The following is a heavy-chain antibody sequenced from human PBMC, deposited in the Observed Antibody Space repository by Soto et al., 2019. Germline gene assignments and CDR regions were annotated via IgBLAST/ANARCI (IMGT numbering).Heavy chain of an antibody. D-gene: IGHD4-17*01. CDR3: ARHDGDYGHYYYGMDA. Sequence: GESLKISCKGSGYSFTSYWISWVRQMPGKGLEWMGRIDPSDSYTNYSPSFQGHVAISADKSISTAYLQWSSLKASDTAMYYCARHDGDYGHYYYGMDAWGQGTTVTVSS. V-gene: IGHV5-10-1*01. J-gene: IGHJ6*02. CDR1: GYSFTSYW. CDR2: IDPSDSYT.